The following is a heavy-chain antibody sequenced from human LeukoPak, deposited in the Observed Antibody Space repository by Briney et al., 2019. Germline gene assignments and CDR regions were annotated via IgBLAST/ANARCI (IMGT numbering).Heavy chain of an antibody. V-gene: IGHV4-61*02. Sequence: SETLSLTCTVSGGSISSGGYYWSWIRQPAGKGLEWIGRIYTSGSTNYNPSLKSRVTISVDTSKNQFSLKLSSVTAADTAVYYCARGIAARPFDYWGQGTLVTVSS. J-gene: IGHJ4*02. CDR3: ARGIAARPFDY. CDR1: GGSISSGGYY. CDR2: IYTSGST. D-gene: IGHD6-6*01.